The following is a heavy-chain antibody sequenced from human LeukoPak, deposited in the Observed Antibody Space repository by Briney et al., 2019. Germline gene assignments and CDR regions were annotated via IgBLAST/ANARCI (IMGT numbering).Heavy chain of an antibody. CDR1: GFTFSSYA. J-gene: IGHJ5*02. Sequence: GGSLRLSCAASGFTFSSYAMHWVRQAPGKGLEWVAVISCDGSNKYCADSVKGRFTISRDNSKNTLYLQMNSLRAEDTAVYYCARGVGYCSGGRCDWFDPWGQGTLVTVSS. D-gene: IGHD2-15*01. CDR3: ARGVGYCSGGRCDWFDP. CDR2: ISCDGSNK. V-gene: IGHV3-30*04.